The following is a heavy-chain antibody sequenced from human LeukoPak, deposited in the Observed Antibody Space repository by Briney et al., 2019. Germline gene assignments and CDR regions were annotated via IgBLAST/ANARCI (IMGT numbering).Heavy chain of an antibody. Sequence: AGGSLRLSCAASGFTVSSNYMSWVRQTPGKGLEWVSLISNDGRRTYYADSVKGRFTISRDDSKTTVHLQMNSLRAEDTAVYYCVKDRGSIFGDVWGQGTTVTVSS. D-gene: IGHD3-3*01. CDR2: ISNDGRRT. CDR3: VKDRGSIFGDV. V-gene: IGHV3-53*01. CDR1: GFTVSSNY. J-gene: IGHJ6*02.